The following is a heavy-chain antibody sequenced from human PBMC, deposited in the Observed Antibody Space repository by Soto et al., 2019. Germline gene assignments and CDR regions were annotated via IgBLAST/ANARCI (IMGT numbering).Heavy chain of an antibody. CDR1: VGSFSGYY. D-gene: IGHD2-2*01. J-gene: IGHJ4*02. V-gene: IGHV4-34*01. CDR2: IHHSGNT. Sequence: SETLSLTCAVYVGSFSGYYWSWLRQPPGKGLEWIGEIHHSGNTNYNPSLKSRVTISVDTSKNQFSLKLTSVTAADTAVYFCARGSAMMVAVERDAPDKDYLDYWGQGSLVTVSS. CDR3: ARGSAMMVAVERDAPDKDYLDY.